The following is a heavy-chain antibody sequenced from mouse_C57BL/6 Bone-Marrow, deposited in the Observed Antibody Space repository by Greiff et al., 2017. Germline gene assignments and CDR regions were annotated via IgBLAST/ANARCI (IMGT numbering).Heavy chain of an antibody. D-gene: IGHD1-1*01. J-gene: IGHJ3*01. CDR1: GYTFTTYP. CDR3: ARVYYYGSSPWFAY. V-gene: IGHV1-47*01. CDR2: FHPYNDDT. Sequence: VKLVESGAELVKPGASVKMSCKASGYTFTTYPIEWMKQNHGKSLEWIGNFHPYNDDTKYNEKFKGKATLTVEKSSSTVYLELSRLTSDDSAVYYCARVYYYGSSPWFAYWGQGTLVTVSA.